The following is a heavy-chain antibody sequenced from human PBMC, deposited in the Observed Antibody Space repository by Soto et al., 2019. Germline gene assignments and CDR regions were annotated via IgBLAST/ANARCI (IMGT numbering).Heavy chain of an antibody. CDR3: ARVMVVAASWYYGMDV. CDR1: GYTFTIYG. Sequence: ASVKVSCKASGYTFTIYGISWVLQAPGQGLEWMGWISAYNGNTNYAQKLQGRVTMTTDTSTSTAYMELRSLRSDDTAVYYCARVMVVAASWYYGMDVWGQGTTVTVSS. CDR2: ISAYNGNT. D-gene: IGHD2-15*01. J-gene: IGHJ6*02. V-gene: IGHV1-18*01.